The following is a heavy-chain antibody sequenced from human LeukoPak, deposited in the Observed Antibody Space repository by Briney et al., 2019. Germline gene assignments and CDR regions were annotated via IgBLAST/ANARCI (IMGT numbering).Heavy chain of an antibody. CDR1: GYIFTSYS. D-gene: IGHD7-27*01. J-gene: IGHJ4*02. CDR3: ARPNWARRYFDY. Sequence: GESLKISCKGSGYIFTSYSIAWVRHVPGKGLEWMGVIYPYDSEIRYSPSFQGQVTISADKSISTAYLQWSSLKASDTAMYYCARPNWARRYFDYWGQGTLVTVSS. CDR2: IYPYDSEI. V-gene: IGHV5-51*01.